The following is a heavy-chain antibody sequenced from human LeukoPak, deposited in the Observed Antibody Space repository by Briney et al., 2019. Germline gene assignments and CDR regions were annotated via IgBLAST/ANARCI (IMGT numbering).Heavy chain of an antibody. D-gene: IGHD4-23*01. V-gene: IGHV3-23*01. CDR1: GFTFRNYD. J-gene: IGHJ4*02. CDR2: LTTDGGST. CDR3: AKSLVRWAFDY. Sequence: GGSLRLSFAASGFTFRNYDMSWVRQAPGKGLEWVSSLTTDGGSTEYADSVKGRFTISRDNSKNTLYLQMNSLRAEDTALYYCAKSLVRWAFDYWGQGTLVTVSS.